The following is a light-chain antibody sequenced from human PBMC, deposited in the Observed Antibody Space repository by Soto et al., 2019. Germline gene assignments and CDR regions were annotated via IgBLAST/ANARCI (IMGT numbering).Light chain of an antibody. CDR3: HQYAGSPLT. V-gene: IGKV3-20*01. CDR1: QTVPKSY. Sequence: IVLTQSPGTLSLSPGERATLSCRASQTVPKSYLAWYQQRPGQAPRLLIYDASNRATGIPDRFSGSESGKDFTLTISHLEPEVFAVYYCHQYAGSPLTSGQGTRLEIK. J-gene: IGKJ5*01. CDR2: DAS.